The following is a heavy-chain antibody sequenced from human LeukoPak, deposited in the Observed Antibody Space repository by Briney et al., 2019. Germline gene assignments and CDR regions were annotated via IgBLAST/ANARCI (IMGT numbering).Heavy chain of an antibody. Sequence: SETLSLTCAVYGGSFSGYYWSWIRQPPGKGLEWIGEIKHSGSTNYNPSLKSRVTISVDTSKNQFSLKLRSVTAADTAVYYCARGPRSTMVRGGYYGMDVWGKGTTVTVSS. CDR2: IKHSGST. D-gene: IGHD3-10*01. V-gene: IGHV4-34*01. J-gene: IGHJ6*04. CDR1: GGSFSGYY. CDR3: ARGPRSTMVRGGYYGMDV.